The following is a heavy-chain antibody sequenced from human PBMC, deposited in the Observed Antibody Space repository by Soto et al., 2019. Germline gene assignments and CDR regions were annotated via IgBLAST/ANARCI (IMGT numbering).Heavy chain of an antibody. V-gene: IGHV3-23*01. CDR1: GFTFSSYA. Sequence: EVQLLESGGGLVQPGGSLRLSCAASGFTFSSYAMSWVRQAPGKGLEWASAISGSGGSTYYADSVKGRFTISRDNSKNTLYLQMNSLRAEDTAVYYCAKGLKVVVAAEYYVDWFDPWGKGTLVTVSS. J-gene: IGHJ5*02. CDR2: ISGSGGST. CDR3: AKGLKVVVAAEYYVDWFDP. D-gene: IGHD2-15*01.